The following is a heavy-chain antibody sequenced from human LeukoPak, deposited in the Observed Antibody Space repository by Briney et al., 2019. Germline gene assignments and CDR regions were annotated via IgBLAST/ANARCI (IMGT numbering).Heavy chain of an antibody. J-gene: IGHJ3*02. CDR1: GFTFDDYA. V-gene: IGHV3-43*02. Sequence: PGGSLRLSCAASGFTFDDYAMHWVRQAPGKGLEWVSLISGDGGSTYYADSVKGRFTISRDNSKNSLYLQMNSLRTEDTAVYYCARDSSTTVTGAFDIWGQGTMVTVSS. CDR2: ISGDGGST. D-gene: IGHD4-17*01. CDR3: ARDSSTTVTGAFDI.